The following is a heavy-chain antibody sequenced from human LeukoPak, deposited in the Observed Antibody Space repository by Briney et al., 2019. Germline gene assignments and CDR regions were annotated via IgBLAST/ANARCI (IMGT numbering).Heavy chain of an antibody. V-gene: IGHV4-61*02. CDR1: GGSISSGSYY. CDR2: IYTSGST. CDR3: ARDGRVGSTSSWYYYYGMDV. D-gene: IGHD2-2*01. J-gene: IGHJ6*02. Sequence: SETLSLTCTVSGGSISSGSYYWSWIRQPAGKGLKWIGRIYTSGSTNYNPSLKSRVTISVDTSKNQFSLKLSSVTAADTAVYYCARDGRVGSTSSWYYYYGMDVWGQGTTVTVSS.